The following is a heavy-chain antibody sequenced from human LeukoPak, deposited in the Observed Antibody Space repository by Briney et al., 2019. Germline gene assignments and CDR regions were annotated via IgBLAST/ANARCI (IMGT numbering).Heavy chain of an antibody. CDR2: FSGSGGST. D-gene: IGHD3-10*01. V-gene: IGHV3-23*01. CDR1: GFTFSSYG. CDR3: ARDRGSLDFDY. Sequence: GGSLRLSCAASGFTFSSYGMSWVRQAPGKGLEWVSTFSGSGGSTKFADSVKGRFTISRDNSKNTLYLQMNSLKDEDTAVYYCARDRGSLDFDYWGQGTLVTVSS. J-gene: IGHJ4*02.